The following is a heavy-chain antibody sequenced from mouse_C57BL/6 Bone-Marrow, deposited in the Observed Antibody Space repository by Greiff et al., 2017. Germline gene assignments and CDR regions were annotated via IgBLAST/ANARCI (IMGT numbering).Heavy chain of an antibody. Sequence: EVQGVESGGGLVKPGGSLKLSCAASGFTFSSYTMSWVRQTPEKRLQGVAAISGGGGNTYYPDVVKGRCTISRDNDKNILYLQMSSLRSEDTALYYCSRQVTTVLATKYFDVWGTGTTVTVSS. J-gene: IGHJ1*03. CDR3: SRQVTTVLATKYFDV. CDR1: GFTFSSYT. CDR2: ISGGGGNT. V-gene: IGHV5-9*01. D-gene: IGHD1-1*01.